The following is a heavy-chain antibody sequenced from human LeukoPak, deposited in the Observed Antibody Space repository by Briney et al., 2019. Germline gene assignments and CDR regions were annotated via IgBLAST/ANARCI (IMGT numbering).Heavy chain of an antibody. CDR1: GGSISSGSYY. J-gene: IGHJ5*02. CDR3: ARSYSSSWGNWFDP. CDR2: IYTSGST. Sequence: KSSQTLSLTCTVSGGSISSGSYYWSWIRQPAGKGLEWIGRIYTSGSTNYNPSLKGRVTISVDTSKDQFSLKLSSVTAADTAVYYCARSYSSSWGNWFDPWGQGTLVTVSS. D-gene: IGHD6-13*01. V-gene: IGHV4-61*02.